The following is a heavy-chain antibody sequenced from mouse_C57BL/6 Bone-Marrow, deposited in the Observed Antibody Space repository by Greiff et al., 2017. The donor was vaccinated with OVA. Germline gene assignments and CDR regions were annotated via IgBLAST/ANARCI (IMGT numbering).Heavy chain of an antibody. J-gene: IGHJ2*01. D-gene: IGHD1-1*01. V-gene: IGHV1-81*01. CDR3: ARRRPYYVCY. CDR1: GYTFTSYG. Sequence: VQLVESGAELARPGASVKLSCKASGYTFTSYGISWVKQRTGQGLEWIGEIYPRSGNTYYNEKFKGKATLTADKSSSTAYMELRSLTSEDSAVYFCARRRPYYVCYWGQGTTLTVSS. CDR2: IYPRSGNT.